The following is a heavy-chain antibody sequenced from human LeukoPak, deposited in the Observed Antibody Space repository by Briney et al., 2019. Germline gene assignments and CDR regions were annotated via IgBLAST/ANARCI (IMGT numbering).Heavy chain of an antibody. CDR2: IYYSGST. D-gene: IGHD3-3*01. J-gene: IGHJ5*02. CDR3: ARRPTYYDFWSGYYGWFDP. CDR1: GGSISSSSYY. V-gene: IGHV4-39*01. Sequence: PSETLSLTCTVSGGSISSSSYYWGWIRQPPGKGLEWIGSIYYSGSTYYNPSLKSRVTISVDTSKNQFSLKLSSVTAADTAVYYCARRPTYYDFWSGYYGWFDPWGQGTLVTVSS.